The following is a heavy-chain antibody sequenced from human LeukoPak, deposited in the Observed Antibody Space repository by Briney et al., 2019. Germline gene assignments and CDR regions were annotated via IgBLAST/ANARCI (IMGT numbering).Heavy chain of an antibody. J-gene: IGHJ4*02. D-gene: IGHD3-3*01. Sequence: RTSETLSLTCTVSGGSIRSSYYYWGWIRQPPGRGLEWIGNVYYSGSTTYDPSLKNRVTISVDTSKIQFSLKLRSVTAADTAVYYCARVASGQTYYDFWSGSLYFDNWGPGILVTVSS. V-gene: IGHV4-61*05. CDR2: VYYSGST. CDR1: GGSIRSSYYY. CDR3: ARVASGQTYYDFWSGSLYFDN.